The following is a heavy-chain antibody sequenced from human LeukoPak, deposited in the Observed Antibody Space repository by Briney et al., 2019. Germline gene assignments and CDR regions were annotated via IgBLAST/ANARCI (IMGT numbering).Heavy chain of an antibody. CDR1: GGSITNYY. Sequence: SETLSLTCSVSGGSITNYYWNWIRQPAGKGLEWIGRMYTSGNTNENPSLKNRITMSLDMSKNQFSLKLSSVTAADTAVYYCARGSTVTPGLFDYWGQGTLVTVSS. V-gene: IGHV4-4*07. CDR3: ARGSTVTPGLFDY. CDR2: MYTSGNT. D-gene: IGHD4-17*01. J-gene: IGHJ4*02.